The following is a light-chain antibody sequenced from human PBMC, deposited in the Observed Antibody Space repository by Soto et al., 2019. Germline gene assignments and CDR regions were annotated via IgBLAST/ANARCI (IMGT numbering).Light chain of an antibody. CDR1: QGISNW. J-gene: IGKJ3*01. CDR2: AAS. Sequence: DIQMTQAPSSVSASVGDRVSITCRASQGISNWLAWYQQKPGRAPKLLIYAASSLQSGVSSRFSGSGSGKDFTLTISSLQPEDYATYYCQQGNSFPFTFGPGTKVDIX. V-gene: IGKV1D-12*01. CDR3: QQGNSFPFT.